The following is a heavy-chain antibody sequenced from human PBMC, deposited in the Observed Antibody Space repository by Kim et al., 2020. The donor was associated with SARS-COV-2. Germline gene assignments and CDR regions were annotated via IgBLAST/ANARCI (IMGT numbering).Heavy chain of an antibody. Sequence: GGSLRLSCAASGFTFDDYAMHWVRQAPGKGLEWVSGISWNSGSIGYADSVKGRFTISRDNAKNSLYLQMNSLRAEETALYYCAKVTLEYSSSYYFDYWGQGTLVTVSS. CDR3: AKVTLEYSSSYYFDY. CDR2: ISWNSGSI. V-gene: IGHV3-9*01. D-gene: IGHD6-6*01. CDR1: GFTFDDYA. J-gene: IGHJ4*02.